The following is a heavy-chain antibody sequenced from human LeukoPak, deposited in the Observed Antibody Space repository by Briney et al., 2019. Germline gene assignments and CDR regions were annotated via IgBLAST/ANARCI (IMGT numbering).Heavy chain of an antibody. D-gene: IGHD3-10*01. J-gene: IGHJ4*02. CDR1: GGTFSSYA. CDR3: AREDYYGSGSYYY. V-gene: IGHV1-69*05. CDR2: IIPIFGTA. Sequence: SVXXXCXASGGTFSSYAISXVRQAPGQGLXWMGGIIPIFGTANYAQKFQGRVTITTDESTSTAYMELSSLRSEDTAVYYCAREDYYGSGSYYYWGQGTLVTVSS.